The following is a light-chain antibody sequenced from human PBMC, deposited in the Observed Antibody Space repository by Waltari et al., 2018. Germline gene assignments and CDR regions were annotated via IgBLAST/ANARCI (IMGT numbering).Light chain of an antibody. CDR3: QHLGAYPIT. CDR2: GAS. Sequence: DIQLTQSPSFLSASVGDRVTITCRASQGISSYLSWYQQKPGKAPKLLIYGASTLQSALPSRFGVLGSGTEFSLTLSSLQPEDSATYCCQHLGAYPITFDQGTR. J-gene: IGKJ5*01. V-gene: IGKV1-9*01. CDR1: QGISSY.